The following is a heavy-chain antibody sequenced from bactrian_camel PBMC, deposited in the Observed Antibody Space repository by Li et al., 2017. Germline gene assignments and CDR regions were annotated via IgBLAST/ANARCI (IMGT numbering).Heavy chain of an antibody. CDR3: QTARGGYGGTWYIRH. CDR2: ISSDGRT. J-gene: IGHJ4*01. CDR1: GYTGKMC. Sequence: HVQLVESGGGSVQAGGSLRLSCEWSGYTGKMCMGWYRQAPEKERETVARISSDGRTTWLLDSVKGRFTISKVNDTVYPQMNNLKPEDTASYECQTARGGYGGTWYIRHWSQGTQVTVS. V-gene: IGHV3S53*01. D-gene: IGHD6*01.